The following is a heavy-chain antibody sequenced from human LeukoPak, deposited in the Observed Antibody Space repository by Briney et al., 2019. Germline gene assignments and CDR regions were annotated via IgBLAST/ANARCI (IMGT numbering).Heavy chain of an antibody. CDR1: GFTFSSYG. J-gene: IGHJ6*03. V-gene: IGHV3-30*02. D-gene: IGHD3-10*01. CDR2: IRYDGSNK. Sequence: PGGSLRLSCAASGFTFSSYGMHWVRQAPGKGLEWVAFIRYDGSNKYYADSVKGRFTISRDNSKNTLYLQMNSLRAEDTAVYYCAKESMSGSGSFHMDVWGKGTTVTVSS. CDR3: AKESMSGSGSFHMDV.